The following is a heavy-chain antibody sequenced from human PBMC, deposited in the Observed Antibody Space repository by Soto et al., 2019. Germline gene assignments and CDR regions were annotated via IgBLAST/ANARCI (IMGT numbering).Heavy chain of an antibody. CDR3: AKDGSSSWYLTYGNY. CDR1: GFTFSSYA. Sequence: GGSLRLSCAASGFTFSSYAMSWVRQAPGKGLEWVSAISGSGGSTYYADSVKGRFTISRDNSKNTLYLQMNSLRAEDTAVYYCAKDGSSSWYLTYGNYWGQGTLVTVSS. J-gene: IGHJ4*02. CDR2: ISGSGGST. V-gene: IGHV3-23*01. D-gene: IGHD6-13*01.